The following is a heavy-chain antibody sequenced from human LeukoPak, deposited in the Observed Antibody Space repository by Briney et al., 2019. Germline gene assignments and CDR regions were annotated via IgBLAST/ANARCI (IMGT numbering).Heavy chain of an antibody. CDR1: GFTFSSYW. V-gene: IGHV3-7*01. Sequence: GGSLRLSCAASGFTFSSYWMSWVRQAPGKGLEWVANIKQDGSEEYYVDSVKGRFTISRDNAKNSLYLQMNSLRAEDTAVYYCARDIETDAFDIWGQGTMVTVSS. CDR2: IKQDGSEE. CDR3: ARDIETDAFDI. D-gene: IGHD1-26*01. J-gene: IGHJ3*02.